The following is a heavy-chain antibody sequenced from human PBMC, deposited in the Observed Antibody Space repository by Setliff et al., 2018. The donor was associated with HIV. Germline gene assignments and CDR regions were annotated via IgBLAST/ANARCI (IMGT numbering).Heavy chain of an antibody. CDR1: GYSFTSYW. Sequence: PGESLKISCQGSGYSFTSYWIGWVRQMPGKGLEWMGVIYPGDSVTRYGPSFQGQVTISADRSISTAYLQWSSLRASDTAVYYCAKRRRAPGTADLEAFWGQGTLVTVSS. J-gene: IGHJ4*02. V-gene: IGHV5-51*01. CDR2: IYPGDSVT. CDR3: AKRRRAPGTADLEAF. D-gene: IGHD2-21*02.